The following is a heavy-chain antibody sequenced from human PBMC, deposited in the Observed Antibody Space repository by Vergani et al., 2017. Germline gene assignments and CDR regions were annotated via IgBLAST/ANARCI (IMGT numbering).Heavy chain of an antibody. J-gene: IGHJ2*01. D-gene: IGHD5-24*01. V-gene: IGHV3-15*01. Sequence: EVQLVESGGGLVKPGGSLRLSCAASGFTFSNAWMSWVRQAPGKGLEWVGRIKSKTDGGTTDYAAPVKGRFTISRDNSKNTLYLQMNSLRAEDTAVYYCARDLRDGYNYPWYFDLWGRGTLVTVSS. CDR1: GFTFSNAW. CDR2: IKSKTDGGTT. CDR3: ARDLRDGYNYPWYFDL.